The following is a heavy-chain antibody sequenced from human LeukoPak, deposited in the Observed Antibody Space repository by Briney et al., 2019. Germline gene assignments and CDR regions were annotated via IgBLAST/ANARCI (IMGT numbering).Heavy chain of an antibody. CDR1: GFTFDDYA. V-gene: IGHV3-9*01. CDR3: AKETYSSSWSYPIQLYYYGMDV. D-gene: IGHD6-13*01. CDR2: ISRNSGSI. Sequence: GRSLRLSCAASGFTFDDYAMHWVRQAPGKGVEWVSGISRNSGSIGYADSVKGRFTISRDNAKNSLYLQMNSLRAEDTALYYCAKETYSSSWSYPIQLYYYGMDVWGQGTTATVSS. J-gene: IGHJ6*02.